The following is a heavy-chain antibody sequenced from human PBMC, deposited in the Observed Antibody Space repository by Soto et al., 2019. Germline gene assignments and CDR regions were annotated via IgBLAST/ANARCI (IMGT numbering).Heavy chain of an antibody. CDR3: ARVSRAVGASTTYDF. CDR2: INPNSGDT. Sequence: ASVKVSCKASGYTFTAHYIHCVRQAPGQGFEWMGRINPNSGDTSYAQRLQGRVTMTRDTSINTVFMELSSLRSDDTALYYCARVSRAVGASTTYDFWAQGTLVTVSS. D-gene: IGHD1-26*01. V-gene: IGHV1-2*02. CDR1: GYTFTAHY. J-gene: IGHJ4*02.